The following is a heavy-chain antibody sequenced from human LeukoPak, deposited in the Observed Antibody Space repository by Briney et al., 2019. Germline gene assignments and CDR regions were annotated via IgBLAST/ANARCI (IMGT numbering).Heavy chain of an antibody. Sequence: ASVKVSCKASGYTFTSYAMNWVRQAPGQALEWMGWINTNTGNPTYAQGFTGRFVFSLDTSVSTAYLQISSLKAEDTAVYYCAREWDGYNQYYYYYGMDVWGQGTTVTVSS. D-gene: IGHD5-24*01. CDR1: GYTFTSYA. CDR3: AREWDGYNQYYYYYGMDV. J-gene: IGHJ6*02. V-gene: IGHV7-4-1*02. CDR2: INTNTGNP.